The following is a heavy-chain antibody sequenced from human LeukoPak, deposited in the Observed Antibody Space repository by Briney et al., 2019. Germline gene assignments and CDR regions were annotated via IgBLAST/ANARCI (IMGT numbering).Heavy chain of an antibody. V-gene: IGHV3-48*03. CDR1: GFTFRNYE. CDR2: ISNSGHSI. J-gene: IGHJ4*02. D-gene: IGHD3-16*01. CDR3: ATGNYGTQPHY. Sequence: PGGSLRLSCAVSGFTFRNYEMNWFRQAPGKGLEWVSYISNSGHSIKYADSVKGRFTVSKDNAKDSLHLQMNSLTADDTAVYFCATGNYGTQPHYWGQGTLVTVSS.